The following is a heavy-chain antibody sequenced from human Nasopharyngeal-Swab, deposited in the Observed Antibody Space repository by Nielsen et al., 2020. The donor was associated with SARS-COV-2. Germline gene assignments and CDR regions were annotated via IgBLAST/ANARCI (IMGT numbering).Heavy chain of an antibody. J-gene: IGHJ4*02. CDR2: ISSSSSYI. CDR3: AKDRKEQQLDY. Sequence: GESLKISCAASGFTFSSYSMNWVRQAPGKGLEWVSSISSSSSYIYYADSVKGRFTISRDNAKNSLYLQMNSLRAEDTAVYYCAKDRKEQQLDYWGQGTLVTVSS. V-gene: IGHV3-21*04. D-gene: IGHD6-13*01. CDR1: GFTFSSYS.